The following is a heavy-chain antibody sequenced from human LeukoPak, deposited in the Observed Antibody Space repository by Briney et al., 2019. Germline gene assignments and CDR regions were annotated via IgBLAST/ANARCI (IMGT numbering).Heavy chain of an antibody. CDR3: ARTYYDSSGYYWDY. J-gene: IGHJ4*02. Sequence: ASVKVSCKASGYTFTSYAMNWVRQAPGQGLEWMGWISAYNGNTNYAQKLQGRVTMTTDTSTSTAYMELRSLRSDDTAVYYCARTYYDSSGYYWDYWGQGTLVTVSS. CDR1: GYTFTSYA. CDR2: ISAYNGNT. D-gene: IGHD3-22*01. V-gene: IGHV1-18*01.